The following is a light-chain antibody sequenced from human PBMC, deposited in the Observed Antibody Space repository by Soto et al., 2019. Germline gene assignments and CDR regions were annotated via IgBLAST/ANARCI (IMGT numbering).Light chain of an antibody. CDR3: QQYDNWPKT. CDR1: QSVSSN. V-gene: IGKV3D-15*01. CDR2: DAS. Sequence: EIVLTQSPGTLSLSPGERATLSCRASQSVSSNHLAWYQQKPGQAPRLLIYDASNRATGIPARFSGSGSGTEFTLTISSLQSEDFAIYYCQQYDNWPKTFGQGTKVDI. J-gene: IGKJ1*01.